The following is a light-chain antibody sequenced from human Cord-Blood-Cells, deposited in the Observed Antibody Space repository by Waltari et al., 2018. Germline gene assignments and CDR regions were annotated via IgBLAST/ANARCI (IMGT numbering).Light chain of an antibody. Sequence: DIQMTQSPSTLSASVGDRVTITCRASQIISRWLDWYQQKPGKAPKLLTYKASSLESGVPSRFSGSGSGTEFTLTISSLQPDDFATYYCQHKTFGQGTKVEIK. CDR3: QHKT. V-gene: IGKV1-5*03. CDR2: KAS. J-gene: IGKJ1*01. CDR1: QIISRW.